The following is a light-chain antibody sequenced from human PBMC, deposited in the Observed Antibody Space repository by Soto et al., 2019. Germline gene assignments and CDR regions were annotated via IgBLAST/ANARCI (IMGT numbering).Light chain of an antibody. CDR1: SANIGGNY. CDR2: DSD. V-gene: IGLV1-51*01. CDR3: GAWDGSLSVVL. Sequence: QSVLTQPPSVSAAPGQKVTISCSGSSANIGGNYVSWYQHIPGTAPKLVIYDSDKRPSEIPDRFSGSKSGTSATLDITELQTGDEADYYCGAWDGSLSVVLFGGGTKVTVL. J-gene: IGLJ2*01.